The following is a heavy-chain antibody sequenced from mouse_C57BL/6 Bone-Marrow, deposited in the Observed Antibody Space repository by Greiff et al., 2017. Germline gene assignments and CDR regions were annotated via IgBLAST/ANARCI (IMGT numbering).Heavy chain of an antibody. CDR1: GFNIKDDY. CDR2: IDPENGDT. Sequence: EVQLQQSGAELVRPGASVKLSCTASGFNIKDDYMHWVKQRPEQGLEWIGWIDPENGDTEYASKFQGKATITVDTSSNTAYLQLSSLTSEDTAVYYCTTRGIPRYFDVWGTGTTVTVSS. CDR3: TTRGIPRYFDV. J-gene: IGHJ1*03. V-gene: IGHV14-4*01.